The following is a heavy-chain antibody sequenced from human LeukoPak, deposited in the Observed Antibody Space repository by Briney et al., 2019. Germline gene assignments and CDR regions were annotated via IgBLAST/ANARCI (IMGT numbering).Heavy chain of an antibody. CDR3: VREPPTMVRGVTMDV. V-gene: IGHV1-18*01. Sequence: ASVKVSCKASGYSFINYGISWVRQAPGQGLEWMGWISVYNGKKGYAQNLQGRATMTTDTSTSTAYMELRSLRSDDTAVYYCVREPPTMVRGVTMDVWGQGTTVTVSS. CDR1: GYSFINYG. J-gene: IGHJ6*02. CDR2: ISVYNGKK. D-gene: IGHD3-10*01.